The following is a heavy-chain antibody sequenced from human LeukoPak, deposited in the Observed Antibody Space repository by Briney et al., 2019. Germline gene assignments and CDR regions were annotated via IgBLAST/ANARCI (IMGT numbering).Heavy chain of an antibody. CDR2: ISSNGGST. J-gene: IGHJ6*04. V-gene: IGHV3-64D*06. CDR3: VKDPRYYGMDV. Sequence: GGSLRLSCSASGFTFSSNAMHWVRQAPGKGLEYVSAISSNGGSTYYADSVKGRFTISRDNSKNTLYLQMSSLRAEDTAVYYCVKDPRYYGMDVWGKGATVTVSS. CDR1: GFTFSSNA.